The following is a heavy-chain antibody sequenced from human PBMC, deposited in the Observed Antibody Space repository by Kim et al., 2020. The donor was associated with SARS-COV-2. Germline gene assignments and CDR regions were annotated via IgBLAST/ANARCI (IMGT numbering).Heavy chain of an antibody. D-gene: IGHD3-10*01. CDR2: ISSNGVYT. CDR3: VRGGHTSYHFYGMDV. J-gene: IGHJ6*02. Sequence: GGSLRLSCSASGFTFSSYAMHWVRQAPGKGLEYVSVISSNGVYTYYADSMKGRFTISRDKSKNTLYLHMSSLRPEDTAVYYCVRGGHTSYHFYGMDVWGQGTTVTVSS. CDR1: GFTFSSYA. V-gene: IGHV3-64D*09.